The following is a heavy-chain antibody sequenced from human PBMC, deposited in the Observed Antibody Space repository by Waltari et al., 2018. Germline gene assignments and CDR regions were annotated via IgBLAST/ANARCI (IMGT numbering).Heavy chain of an antibody. CDR2: IRSKAYGGTT. V-gene: IGHV3-49*04. D-gene: IGHD5-18*01. CDR3: TREGYSYGYAGMDV. J-gene: IGHJ6*02. Sequence: EVQLVESGGGLVQPGRSLSLSCTASGFTFGDYAMSWVRQAPGKGLEWVGFIRSKAYGGTTEYAASVKGRFTISRDDSKSIAYLQMNSLKTEDTAVYYCTREGYSYGYAGMDVWGQGTTVTVSS. CDR1: GFTFGDYA.